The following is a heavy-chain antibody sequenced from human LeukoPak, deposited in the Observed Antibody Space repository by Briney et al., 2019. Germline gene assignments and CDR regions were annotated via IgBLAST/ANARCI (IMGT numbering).Heavy chain of an antibody. Sequence: ASETLSLTCTVSGGSISSSSYYWGRIRQPPGKGLEWIGTIYYSGSTYYNPSLKSRVTISVGTSKNQFSLKLSSVTAADTAVYYCASSGSSAYNWFDPWGQGALVTVSS. V-gene: IGHV4-39*01. J-gene: IGHJ5*02. CDR3: ASSGSSAYNWFDP. CDR1: GGSISSSSYY. CDR2: IYYSGST. D-gene: IGHD6-25*01.